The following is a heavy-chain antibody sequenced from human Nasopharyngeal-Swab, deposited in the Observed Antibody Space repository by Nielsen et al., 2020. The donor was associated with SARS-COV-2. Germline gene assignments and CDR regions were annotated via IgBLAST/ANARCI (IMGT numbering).Heavy chain of an antibody. J-gene: IGHJ4*02. Sequence: GESLKISCAASGFTFSSYAMSWVRQAPGKGLEWVANIKQDGSEKYYVDSVKGRFTISRDNAKNSLYLQMNSLRAEDAAVYYCARYSSGWYRYFDYWGQGTLVTVSS. CDR3: ARYSSGWYRYFDY. D-gene: IGHD6-19*01. V-gene: IGHV3-7*03. CDR1: GFTFSSYA. CDR2: IKQDGSEK.